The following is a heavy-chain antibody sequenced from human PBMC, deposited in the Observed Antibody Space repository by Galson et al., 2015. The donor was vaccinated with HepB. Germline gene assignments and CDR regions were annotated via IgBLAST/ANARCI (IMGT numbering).Heavy chain of an antibody. D-gene: IGHD1-7*01. CDR3: TRLFRDASNYYFDL. V-gene: IGHV3-15*01. Sequence: SLRLSCAASGFTFSNAWMSWVRQAPGKGLEWVGRIKSKTDGGTTDYAAPVKGRFTISRDDSKNTLYLQMNSLKTEDTAVYYCTRLFRDASNYYFDLWGRGALVTVSS. CDR1: GFTFSNAW. CDR2: IKSKTDGGTT. J-gene: IGHJ2*01.